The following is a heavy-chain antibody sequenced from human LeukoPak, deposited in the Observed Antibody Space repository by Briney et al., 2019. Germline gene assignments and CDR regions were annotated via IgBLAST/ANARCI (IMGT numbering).Heavy chain of an antibody. J-gene: IGHJ6*03. CDR1: GFTFSSYG. Sequence: GGSLRLSCAASGFTFSSYGMHWVRQAPGKGLEWVAFIRYDESNKYYADSVKGRFTISRDNSKNTLYLQMNSLRAEDTAVYYCAKDGDYDRGYYYMDVWGKGTTVTISS. D-gene: IGHD3-22*01. V-gene: IGHV3-30*02. CDR3: AKDGDYDRGYYYMDV. CDR2: IRYDESNK.